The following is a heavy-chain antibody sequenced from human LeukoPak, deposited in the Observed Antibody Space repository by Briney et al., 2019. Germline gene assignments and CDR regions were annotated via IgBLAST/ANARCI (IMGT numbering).Heavy chain of an antibody. CDR1: GGSFSGYY. CDR2: INHSGST. V-gene: IGHV4-34*01. Sequence: SETLSLTCAVYGGSFSGYYWSWIRQPPGKGLEWIGEINHSGSTNYNPSLKSRVTMSVDTSKNQFSLKLSSVTAADTAVYYCARGGWELLVNYFDYWGRGTLVTVSS. CDR3: ARGGWELLVNYFDY. D-gene: IGHD3-10*01. J-gene: IGHJ4*02.